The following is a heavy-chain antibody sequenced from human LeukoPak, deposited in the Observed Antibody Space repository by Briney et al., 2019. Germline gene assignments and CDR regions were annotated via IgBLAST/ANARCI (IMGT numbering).Heavy chain of an antibody. CDR2: INPNSGGT. D-gene: IGHD6-6*01. Sequence: ASVKVSCKASGYTFTGYCMHWVRQAPGQGLEWMGWINPNSGGTNYAQKFQGRVTMTRDTSISTAYMELSRLRSDDTAVYYCARDRSSSSQFWGNWSDPWGQGTLVTVSS. V-gene: IGHV1-2*02. J-gene: IGHJ5*02. CDR3: ARDRSSSSQFWGNWSDP. CDR1: GYTFTGYC.